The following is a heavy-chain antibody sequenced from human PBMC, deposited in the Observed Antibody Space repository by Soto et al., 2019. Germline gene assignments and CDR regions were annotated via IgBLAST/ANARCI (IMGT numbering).Heavy chain of an antibody. D-gene: IGHD3-10*01. CDR1: GGSFSGYY. Sequence: SETLSLTCAVYGGSFSGYYWSWIRQPPGKGLEWIGEINHSGSTNYNPSLKSRVTISVDTSKNQFSLKLSSVTAADTAVYYCARGTYYYGSGSYYSCYIDYWGQGTLVTVSS. CDR2: INHSGST. CDR3: ARGTYYYGSGSYYSCYIDY. J-gene: IGHJ4*02. V-gene: IGHV4-34*01.